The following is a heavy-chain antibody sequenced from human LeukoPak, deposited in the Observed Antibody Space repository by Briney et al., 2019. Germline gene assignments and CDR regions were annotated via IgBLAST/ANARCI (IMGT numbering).Heavy chain of an antibody. D-gene: IGHD5-18*01. CDR3: ARVGYSYVINDWSRTGLGAYPTKYYYHMDV. J-gene: IGHJ6*03. CDR2: INHSGST. V-gene: IGHV4-34*01. Sequence: SETLSLTCAVYGGAFSGYYWSWIRQPPGKGLEWIGEINHSGSTNYNPSLKSRVTISGDTSKNQFSLKLSSVTAADTAVYFCARVGYSYVINDWSRTGLGAYPTKYYYHMDVWGKGTTVTVSS. CDR1: GGAFSGYY.